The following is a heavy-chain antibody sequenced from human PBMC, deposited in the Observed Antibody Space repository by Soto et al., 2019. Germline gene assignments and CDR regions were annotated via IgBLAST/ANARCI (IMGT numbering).Heavy chain of an antibody. Sequence: PGGSLRLSCAASGFTFSSYSINWVRQAPWKGLEWVSYISSRGSTIYYADSVKGRFTISRDNAKNSLYLQMNSLRDEDTAVYYCARDAGNRNFASNWFDPWGQGTLVPVCS. J-gene: IGHJ5*02. CDR1: GFTFSSYS. CDR3: ARDAGNRNFASNWFDP. V-gene: IGHV3-48*02. CDR2: ISSRGSTI. D-gene: IGHD1-7*01.